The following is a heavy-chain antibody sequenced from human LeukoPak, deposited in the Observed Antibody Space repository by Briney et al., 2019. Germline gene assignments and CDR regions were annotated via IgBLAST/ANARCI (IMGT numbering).Heavy chain of an antibody. CDR3: ARMPRRDGYSDAFDI. J-gene: IGHJ3*02. CDR2: IDWDDDK. D-gene: IGHD5-24*01. CDR1: GFSLSTSGMC. Sequence: SGPALVKPTQTLTLTCTFSGFSLSTSGMCVSWIRQPPGKALEWLARIDWDDDKYYSTSLKTRLTISKDTSKNQVVLTMTNMDPVDTATYYCARMPRRDGYSDAFDIWGQGTMVTVSS. V-gene: IGHV2-70*11.